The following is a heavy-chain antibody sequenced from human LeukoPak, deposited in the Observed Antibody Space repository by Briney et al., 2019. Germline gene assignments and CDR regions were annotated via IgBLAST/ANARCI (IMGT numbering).Heavy chain of an antibody. J-gene: IGHJ4*02. D-gene: IGHD3-22*01. CDR2: IYTSVST. CDR1: GGYISSYY. Sequence: SETLSLTCTVSGGYISSYYWSWIRQPAGKGLEWIGSIYTSVSTNYNPSLKSRVTMSVDTSKNQFSLKLSSVTAADTAVYYCASSNPVYYYDSSGYHFRYWGQGTLVTVSS. CDR3: ASSNPVYYYDSSGYHFRY. V-gene: IGHV4-4*07.